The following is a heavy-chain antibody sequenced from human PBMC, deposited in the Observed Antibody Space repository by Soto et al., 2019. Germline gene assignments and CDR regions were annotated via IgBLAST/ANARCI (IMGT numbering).Heavy chain of an antibody. CDR1: GFTFSSYA. D-gene: IGHD3-16*02. V-gene: IGHV3-23*01. J-gene: IGHJ4*02. CDR2: ISGSGGST. CDR3: AKAQEEDYIWGSYRSYYFDY. Sequence: GGSLRLSCAASGFTFSSYAMSWVRQAPGKGLEWVSAISGSGGSTYYADSVKGRFTISRDNSKNTLYLQMNSLRAEDTAVYYCAKAQEEDYIWGSYRSYYFDYWGQGTLVTVSS.